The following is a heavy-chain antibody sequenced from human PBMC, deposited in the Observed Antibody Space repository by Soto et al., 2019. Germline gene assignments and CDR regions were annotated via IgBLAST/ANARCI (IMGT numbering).Heavy chain of an antibody. CDR2: INHSGST. CDR3: ARLDTVGPRPYYYYGMDV. D-gene: IGHD4-4*01. Sequence: SETLSLTCAVYGGSFSGYYWSWIRQPPGKGLEWIGEINHSGSTNYNPSPKSRVTISVDTSKNQFSLKLSSVTAADTAVYYCARLDTVGPRPYYYYGMDVWGQGTTVTVSS. V-gene: IGHV4-34*01. J-gene: IGHJ6*02. CDR1: GGSFSGYY.